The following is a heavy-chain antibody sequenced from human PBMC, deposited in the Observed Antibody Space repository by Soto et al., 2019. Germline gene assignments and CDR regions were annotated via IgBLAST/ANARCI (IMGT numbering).Heavy chain of an antibody. D-gene: IGHD6-6*01. Sequence: PGGSLRLSCAASGFTFSSDIMNWVRQAPGKGLEWVSSISSSSSYIYYADSVKGRFTISRDNAKNSLYLQMNSLRAEDTAVYYCARDLVVAARPNWTDPWGQGTLVTVSS. J-gene: IGHJ5*02. CDR1: GFTFSSDI. CDR3: ARDLVVAARPNWTDP. CDR2: ISSSSSYI. V-gene: IGHV3-21*01.